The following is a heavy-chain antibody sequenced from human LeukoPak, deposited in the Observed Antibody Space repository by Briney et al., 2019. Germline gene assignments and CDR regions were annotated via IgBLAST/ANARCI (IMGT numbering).Heavy chain of an antibody. Sequence: GGSLRLSCAASGFTFSSYSMNWVRQAPGKGLEWVSYISSSSSTIYYADSVKGRFTISRDNAKNSLYLQMNSLRAEDTAVYYCARSIVVVTAYFDYWGQGTLVTVSP. V-gene: IGHV3-48*04. CDR1: GFTFSSYS. CDR3: ARSIVVVTAYFDY. CDR2: ISSSSSTI. J-gene: IGHJ4*02. D-gene: IGHD2-21*02.